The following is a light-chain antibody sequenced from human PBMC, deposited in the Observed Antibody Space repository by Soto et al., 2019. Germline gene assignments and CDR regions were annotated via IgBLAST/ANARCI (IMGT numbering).Light chain of an antibody. V-gene: IGKV3-15*01. CDR2: SAS. J-gene: IGKJ1*01. Sequence: IVMTQPPATLSVSPGERVTLSCRASQPISSNLAWYQYIVGQAPRLLIYSASTRATGIPARFSGSGAGTEFTLTISSLQSEDYAVYYCQQYNNWPPWTFGQGTKVEIK. CDR3: QQYNNWPPWT. CDR1: QPISSN.